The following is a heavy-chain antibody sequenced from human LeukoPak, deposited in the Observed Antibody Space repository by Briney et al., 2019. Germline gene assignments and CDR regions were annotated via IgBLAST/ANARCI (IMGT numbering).Heavy chain of an antibody. CDR1: GFTFSSYG. D-gene: IGHD6-6*01. J-gene: IGHJ4*02. CDR2: ISYDGSNK. CDR3: ARVTGSSSFDY. Sequence: GGSLRLSCAASGFTFSSYGMHWVRQAPGKGLEWVAVISYDGSNKYYADSVKGRFTISRDNSKNTLYLQMNSLRAEDTAVYYCARVTGSSSFDYWGQRTLVTVSS. V-gene: IGHV3-30*03.